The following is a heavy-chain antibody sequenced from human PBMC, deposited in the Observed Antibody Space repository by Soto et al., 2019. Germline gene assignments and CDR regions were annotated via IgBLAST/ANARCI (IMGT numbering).Heavy chain of an antibody. D-gene: IGHD6-25*01. Sequence: PGGSLRLSCAASGFAFSGSAMYWVRQASGKGPEWVGRIRSKGHNYATEYAASVKGRFTISRDDSKNTAYLQMNSLQTEDTAVYYCGRGSGPRGRPYWGQGISVTVSS. CDR1: GFAFSGSA. V-gene: IGHV3-73*01. CDR3: GRGSGPRGRPY. J-gene: IGHJ4*02. CDR2: IRSKGHNYAT.